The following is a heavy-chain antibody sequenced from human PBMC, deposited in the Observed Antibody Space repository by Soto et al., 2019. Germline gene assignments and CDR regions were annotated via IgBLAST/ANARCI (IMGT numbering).Heavy chain of an antibody. CDR1: GYIFTKYY. Sequence: ASVKVSFKASGYIFTKYYIQWVRQAPGQGLEWMGIVNPSSGSTDYAQKFQGRVTMTRDTSTSTVYMELSSLRSEDAAVYYCARYYYDSSGPGHAFDIWGQGTMVTVSS. CDR2: VNPSSGST. J-gene: IGHJ3*02. V-gene: IGHV1-46*03. D-gene: IGHD3-22*01. CDR3: ARYYYDSSGPGHAFDI.